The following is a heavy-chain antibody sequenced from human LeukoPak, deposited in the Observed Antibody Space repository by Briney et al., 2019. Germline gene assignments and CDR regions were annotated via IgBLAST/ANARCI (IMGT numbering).Heavy chain of an antibody. CDR2: IDPHSGET. Sequence: ASVKVSCKTSGYNFIGYFIHWVRQAPGQGLEWMGWIDPHSGETAYANKFRGRVTPTRDTTTTTVYMESNSLRSDDTAVYFCARVRGGYYAGDRCYGHFFFDNWGQGTLVTVTS. V-gene: IGHV1-2*02. CDR3: ARVRGGYYAGDRCYGHFFFDN. D-gene: IGHD2-15*01. J-gene: IGHJ4*02. CDR1: GYNFIGYF.